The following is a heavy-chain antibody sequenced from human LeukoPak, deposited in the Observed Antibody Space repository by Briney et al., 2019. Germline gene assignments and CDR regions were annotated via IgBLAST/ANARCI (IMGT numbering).Heavy chain of an antibody. V-gene: IGHV3-48*04. CDR1: GFTFSSYS. CDR2: ISSSGSTI. D-gene: IGHD3-3*01. Sequence: GGSLRLSCAASGFTFSSYSMNWVRQAPGKGLEWVSYISSSGSTIYYADSVKGRFTISRDNAKNSLYLQMNSLRAEDTAVYYCARVVRDYDFWSGYYVSYYYMDVWGKGTTVTVSS. CDR3: ARVVRDYDFWSGYYVSYYYMDV. J-gene: IGHJ6*03.